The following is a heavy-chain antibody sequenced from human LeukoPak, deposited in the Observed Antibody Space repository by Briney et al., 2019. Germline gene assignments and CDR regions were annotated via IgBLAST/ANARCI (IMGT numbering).Heavy chain of an antibody. CDR1: GFTFSSYA. CDR2: ISGSGGST. D-gene: IGHD2-2*01. Sequence: PGGSLGLSCAASGFTFSSYAMSWVRQAPGKGLEWVSAISGSGGSTYYADSVKGRFTISRDNSKNTLYLQMNSLRAEDMALYYCAKEGIYCSSTSCSKPFDYWGQGTLVTVSS. V-gene: IGHV3-23*01. CDR3: AKEGIYCSSTSCSKPFDY. J-gene: IGHJ4*02.